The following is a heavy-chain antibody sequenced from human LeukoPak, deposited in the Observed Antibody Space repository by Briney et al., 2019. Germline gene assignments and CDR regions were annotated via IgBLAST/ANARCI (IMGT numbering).Heavy chain of an antibody. V-gene: IGHV1-18*01. CDR1: GYSFTNYG. D-gene: IGHD3-9*01. J-gene: IGHJ4*02. Sequence: GESLKISCKGSGYSFTNYGINWVRQAPGEGLEWMGWSSAYNDNTNNAQKLQGRITMTTDTSTSTAYMELRNLRSDDTAVYYCARDKELYYDILTGYSSFDYWGQGTLVTVSS. CDR3: ARDKELYYDILTGYSSFDY. CDR2: SSAYNDNT.